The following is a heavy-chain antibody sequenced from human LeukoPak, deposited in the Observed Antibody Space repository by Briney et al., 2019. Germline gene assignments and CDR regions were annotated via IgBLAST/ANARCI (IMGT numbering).Heavy chain of an antibody. V-gene: IGHV1-69*05. J-gene: IGHJ5*02. CDR1: GYTFTSYG. CDR2: IIPIFGTA. Sequence: SVKVSCKASGYTFTSYGISWVRQAPGQGLEWMGKIIPIFGTANYAQKFQGRVTITTDESTSTAYMELSSLRSEDTAVYYCASCVYDSSGYYLNWFDPWGQGTLVTVSS. D-gene: IGHD3-22*01. CDR3: ASCVYDSSGYYLNWFDP.